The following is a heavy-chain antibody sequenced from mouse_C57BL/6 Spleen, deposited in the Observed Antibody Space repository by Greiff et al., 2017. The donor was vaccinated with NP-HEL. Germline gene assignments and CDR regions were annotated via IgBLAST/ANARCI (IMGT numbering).Heavy chain of an antibody. CDR2: IDPSDSET. CDR3: ASAGMVTPYYFDY. J-gene: IGHJ2*01. CDR1: GYTFTSYW. D-gene: IGHD2-3*01. V-gene: IGHV1-52*01. Sequence: QVQLQQPGAELVRPGSSVKLSCKASGYTFTSYWMHWVKQRPIQGLEWIGNIDPSDSETHYNQKFKDKATLTVDKSSSTAYMQLSSLTSEDSAVYYWASAGMVTPYYFDYWGQGTTLTVSS.